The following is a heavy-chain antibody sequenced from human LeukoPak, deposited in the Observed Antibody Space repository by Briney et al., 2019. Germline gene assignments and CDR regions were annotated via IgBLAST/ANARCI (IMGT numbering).Heavy chain of an antibody. D-gene: IGHD3-16*01. CDR3: ARSPGGDPRGRLDH. CDR2: MIPIFGTA. Sequence: SVQVACKVSGGTFSRYAISWVRQATGQGLEWMGGMIPIFGTANYAQKFQGRVTITADESTSTAYMEMSSLRSEDTAVYYCARSPGGDPRGRLDHWGQGTLVTVSS. V-gene: IGHV1-69*13. CDR1: GGTFSRYA. J-gene: IGHJ4*02.